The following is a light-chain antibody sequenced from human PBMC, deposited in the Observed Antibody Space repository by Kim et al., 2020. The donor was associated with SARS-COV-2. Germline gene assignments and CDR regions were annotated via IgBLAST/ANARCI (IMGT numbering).Light chain of an antibody. Sequence: GQRVTISCSGSSSNIGSNPVNWYQQLPGTAPKLLIYSYNQRPSGVPDRFSGSKSGTSASLAISGLQSEDEADYYCAAWDDRLNGVVFGGGTQLTVL. CDR2: SYN. CDR1: SSNIGSNP. V-gene: IGLV1-44*01. CDR3: AAWDDRLNGVV. J-gene: IGLJ2*01.